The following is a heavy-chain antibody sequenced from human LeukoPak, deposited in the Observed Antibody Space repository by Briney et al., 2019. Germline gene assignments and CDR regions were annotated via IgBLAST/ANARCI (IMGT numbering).Heavy chain of an antibody. J-gene: IGHJ4*02. D-gene: IGHD6-13*01. V-gene: IGHV4-61*01. CDR3: ARAPKYSSSWYLLDY. CDR2: IYYSGST. Sequence: PSETLSLTCTVSGGSVSSGSYYWSWIRQPPGKGLEWIGYIYYSGSTNYNPSLKSRVTISVDTSKNQFSLKLSSVTAADTAVYYCARAPKYSSSWYLLDYWGQGTLVTVSS. CDR1: GGSVSSGSYY.